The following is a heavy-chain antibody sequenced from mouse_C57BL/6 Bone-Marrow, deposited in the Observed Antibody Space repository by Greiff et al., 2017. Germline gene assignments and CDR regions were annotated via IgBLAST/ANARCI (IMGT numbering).Heavy chain of an antibody. Sequence: VQLQQSGAELVRPGASVTLSCKASGYTFTDYEMHWVKQTPVHGLEWIGAIDPETGGTASNQKFKGKAILTEYKYSSTTYMELRSLTSEYSAVYYFTMITQDFDVWGTGTTVTVSS. CDR3: TMITQDFDV. D-gene: IGHD2-4*01. CDR2: IDPETGGT. V-gene: IGHV1-15*01. J-gene: IGHJ1*03. CDR1: GYTFTDYE.